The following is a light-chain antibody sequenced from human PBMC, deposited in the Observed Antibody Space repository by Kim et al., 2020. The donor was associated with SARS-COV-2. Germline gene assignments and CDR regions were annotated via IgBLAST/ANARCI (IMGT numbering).Light chain of an antibody. Sequence: QSALTQPASVSGSPGQSITISCTGTSSDVGSYKPVSWYQQHPGKAPNLMIYETNKRPSGVSNRFSASTSGNTASLTISVLQAADEADYYCCSMVRSAYVFGTGTKVTVL. J-gene: IGLJ1*01. V-gene: IGLV2-23*01. CDR1: SSDVGSYKP. CDR3: CSMVRSAYV. CDR2: ETN.